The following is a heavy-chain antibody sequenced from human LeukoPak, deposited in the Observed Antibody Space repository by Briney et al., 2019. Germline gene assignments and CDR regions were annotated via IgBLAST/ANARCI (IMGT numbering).Heavy chain of an antibody. V-gene: IGHV4-39*01. CDR2: IYYSGST. D-gene: IGHD3-10*01. J-gene: IGHJ4*02. CDR1: GGSISSSSYY. Sequence: RPSETLSLTCTVSGGSISSSSYYWGWIRQPPGKGLEWIGSIYYSGSTYYNPSLKSRVTISVDTSKNQFSLKLSSVTAADTAVYYCARGITMVRGVPYFDYWGQGTLVTVSP. CDR3: ARGITMVRGVPYFDY.